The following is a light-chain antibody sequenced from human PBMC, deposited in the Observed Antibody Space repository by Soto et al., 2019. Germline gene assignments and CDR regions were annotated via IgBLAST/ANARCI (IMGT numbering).Light chain of an antibody. V-gene: IGLV3-25*02. CDR2: KDS. CDR1: ALPKQY. Sequence: SSELTQPLSVSVSPGQTARITCSGDALPKQYGYWYQQKPGQAPVLVMYKDSERPSGIPERFFGSSSGTTVTLTISGVQAEDEADYYCQSTNSSGTYWVFGGGTKLTVL. J-gene: IGLJ3*02. CDR3: QSTNSSGTYWV.